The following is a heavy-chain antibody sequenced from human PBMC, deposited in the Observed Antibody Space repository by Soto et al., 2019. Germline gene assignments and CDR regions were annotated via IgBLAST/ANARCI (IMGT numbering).Heavy chain of an antibody. CDR3: ARSKLGDDAFDI. V-gene: IGHV4-39*01. D-gene: IGHD3-16*01. J-gene: IGHJ3*02. Sequence: QLQLQESGPGLVKPSETLSLTCTVSGGSISSSSYYWGWIRQPPGKGLEWIGSIYYSGSTYYNPSLKSRVTISVDTSKNQFSLKLSSVTAAYTPVYYCARSKLGDDAFDIWGQGTMVTVSS. CDR2: IYYSGST. CDR1: GGSISSSSYY.